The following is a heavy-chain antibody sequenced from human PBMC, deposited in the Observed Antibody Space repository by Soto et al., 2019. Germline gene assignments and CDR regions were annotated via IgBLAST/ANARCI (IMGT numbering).Heavy chain of an antibody. CDR1: GGSITSSY. V-gene: IGHV4-59*01. CDR2: IYDTGISGYTPST. Sequence: SETLSLTCTVSGGSITSSYWSWIRRPPGKGLEWIAYIYDTGISGYTPSTSYNPSLKSRVTMSVDTSKSQFSLKLTSVTAADTAVYYCARGADAFFYSGLDVWGQGTTVTVSS. CDR3: ARGADAFFYSGLDV. J-gene: IGHJ6*02.